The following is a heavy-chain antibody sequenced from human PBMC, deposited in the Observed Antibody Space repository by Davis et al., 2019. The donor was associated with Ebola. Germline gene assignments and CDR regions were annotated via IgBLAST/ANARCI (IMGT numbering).Heavy chain of an antibody. V-gene: IGHV5-51*01. D-gene: IGHD1-14*01. CDR2: IYPGDFDT. J-gene: IGHJ4*02. CDR3: ARLKTTMYYFDY. Sequence: GESLKISCEGSGYNFPNYWIAWVRQMPGKGLEWMGIIYPGDFDTRYSPSFQGQVTISADKSISTAYLQWSSLKASDTAMYYCARLKTTMYYFDYWGQGTLVTVSS. CDR1: GYNFPNYW.